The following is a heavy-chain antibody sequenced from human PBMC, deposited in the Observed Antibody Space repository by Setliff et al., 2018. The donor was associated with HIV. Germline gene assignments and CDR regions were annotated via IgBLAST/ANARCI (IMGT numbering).Heavy chain of an antibody. CDR2: IYTRGST. J-gene: IGHJ5*01. Sequence: SETLSLTCTVSGGSIDSGNYDWNWVRQPGGKGLEWIGRIYTRGSTKYSPTFESRVTMSLDTSMNQFSLNLRSVTAADTALYYCVRSGCNGNICYDSRGWLDSWGQGTQVTV. CDR1: GGSIDSGNYD. V-gene: IGHV4-61*02. D-gene: IGHD5-12*01. CDR3: VRSGCNGNICYDSRGWLDS.